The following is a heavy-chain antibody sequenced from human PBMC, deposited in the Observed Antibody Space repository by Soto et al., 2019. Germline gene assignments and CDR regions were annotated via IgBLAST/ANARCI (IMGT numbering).Heavy chain of an antibody. CDR3: ARAVRGPDSGDYYLSTFAI. D-gene: IGHD4-17*01. CDR2: TNHRSKWYN. Sequence: SHTLSITCASSVGSVCSDSASLDWFSHSPAIGLEWLGRTNHRSKWYNDYALSVKSRISTNPDPPTNQSSLPLNSVTPADTAVYSCARAVRGPDSGDYYLSTFAIWGQGTTVTVSS. V-gene: IGHV6-1*01. J-gene: IGHJ3*02. CDR1: VGSVCSDSAS.